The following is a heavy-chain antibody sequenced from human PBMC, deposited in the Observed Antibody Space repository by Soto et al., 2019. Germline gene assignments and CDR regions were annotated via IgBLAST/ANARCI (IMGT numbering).Heavy chain of an antibody. CDR3: ARFITMVRGVIDNWFDP. V-gene: IGHV4-59*01. J-gene: IGHJ5*02. Sequence: SETLSLTCTVSGGSISSYYWSWIRQPPGKGLEWIGYIYYSGSTNYNPSLKSRVTISVDTSKNQFSLKLSSVTAADTAVYYCARFITMVRGVIDNWFDPWGQGTLVTVSS. D-gene: IGHD3-10*01. CDR1: GGSISSYY. CDR2: IYYSGST.